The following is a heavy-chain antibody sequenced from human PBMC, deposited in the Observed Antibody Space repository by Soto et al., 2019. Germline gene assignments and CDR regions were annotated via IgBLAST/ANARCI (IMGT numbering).Heavy chain of an antibody. CDR2: IYKSGSS. Sequence: KLSETLSLTCAVSGGSISSGGYYWSWIRQHPGKGLEWIGYIYKSGSSSYNPSLKSRVTFSVDTSKNQFSLKVISVTAADTAVYYCARGRRYTTSWYWFDPWGQGTLVTVSS. J-gene: IGHJ5*02. D-gene: IGHD6-13*01. CDR1: GGSISSGGYY. V-gene: IGHV4-31*11. CDR3: ARGRRYTTSWYWFDP.